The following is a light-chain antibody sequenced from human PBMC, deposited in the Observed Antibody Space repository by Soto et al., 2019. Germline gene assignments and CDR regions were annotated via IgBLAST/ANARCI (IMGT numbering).Light chain of an antibody. V-gene: IGKV1-12*01. J-gene: IGKJ4*01. CDR2: AAS. CDR1: QRINIW. CDR3: QQGNSFPLT. Sequence: DIQMTQSPSSVSAFVGDRVTITCRASQRINIWLAWYQQKPGKAPNLLISAASSLQSGVPSRFSGSGSGTDSTLTISSLQPEDFATYYCQQGNSFPLTFGGGTKVERK.